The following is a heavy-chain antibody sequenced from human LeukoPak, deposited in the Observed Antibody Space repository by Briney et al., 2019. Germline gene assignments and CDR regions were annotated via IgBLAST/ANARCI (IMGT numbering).Heavy chain of an antibody. J-gene: IGHJ6*02. CDR3: ASGAWDYYCYYYGMDV. CDR1: GGSISSGSYY. Sequence: SQTLSLTCTVSGGSISSGSYYWSWIRQPAGKGLEWIGRIYTSGSTNYNPSLKSRVTMSVDTSKNQFSLRLSSVTAADTAVYYCASGAWDYYCYYYGMDVWGQGTTVTVSS. D-gene: IGHD1-26*01. V-gene: IGHV4-61*02. CDR2: IYTSGST.